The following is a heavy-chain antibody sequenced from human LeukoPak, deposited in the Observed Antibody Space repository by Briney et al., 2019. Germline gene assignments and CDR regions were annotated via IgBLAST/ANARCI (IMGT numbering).Heavy chain of an antibody. J-gene: IGHJ5*02. CDR1: GYSISSGYY. D-gene: IGHD4-23*01. Sequence: SETLSLTCTVSGYSISSGYYWGWIRQPPGKGLEWIGSIYHSGSTYYNPSLKSRVTISVDTSKNQFSLKLSSVTAADTAIYYCARQSGNAPGGWSDPWGQGTLVTVSS. V-gene: IGHV4-38-2*02. CDR2: IYHSGST. CDR3: ARQSGNAPGGWSDP.